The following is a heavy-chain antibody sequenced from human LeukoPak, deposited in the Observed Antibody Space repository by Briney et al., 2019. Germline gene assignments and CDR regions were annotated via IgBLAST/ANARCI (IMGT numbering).Heavy chain of an antibody. CDR3: AKDTGTYCSSTSCYYGPGGPPDY. CDR1: GFTFSSYG. D-gene: IGHD2-2*01. CDR2: ISYDGSNK. V-gene: IGHV3-30*18. J-gene: IGHJ4*02. Sequence: GRSLRLSCAASGFTFSSYGMHWVRQAPGKGLEWVAVISYDGSNKYYADSVKGRFTISRDNSKNTLYLQMNSLRAEDTAVYYCAKDTGTYCSSTSCYYGPGGPPDYWGQGTLVTVSS.